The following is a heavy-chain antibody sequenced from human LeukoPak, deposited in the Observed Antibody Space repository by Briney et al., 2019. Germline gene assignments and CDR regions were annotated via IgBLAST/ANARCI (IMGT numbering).Heavy chain of an antibody. J-gene: IGHJ4*02. V-gene: IGHV3-23*01. Sequence: PGGSLRLSCVASGFTFPTYAMMWVRQAPGKGLEWVSSIRVSDGARFYADSVKGRFTTSRDNSKNTLYLQMNSLRAEDTAVYYCARERDYYDSSGYQYYFDYWGQGTLVTVSS. D-gene: IGHD3-22*01. CDR3: ARERDYYDSSGYQYYFDY. CDR2: IRVSDGAR. CDR1: GFTFPTYA.